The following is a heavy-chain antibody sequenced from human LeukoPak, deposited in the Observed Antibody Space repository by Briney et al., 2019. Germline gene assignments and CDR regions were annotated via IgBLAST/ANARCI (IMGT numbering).Heavy chain of an antibody. CDR1: GYSFTDYW. Sequence: GESLKISCKGSGYSFTDYWIGWVRQMPGKGLEWMGIIYPGDSDTRYSPSFQGQVTISVDKSISTAYLQWSSLQATDTAMYYCARRRLERPERKYFDYWGRGTLVTVSS. J-gene: IGHJ4*02. D-gene: IGHD1-1*01. CDR2: IYPGDSDT. CDR3: ARRRLERPERKYFDY. V-gene: IGHV5-51*01.